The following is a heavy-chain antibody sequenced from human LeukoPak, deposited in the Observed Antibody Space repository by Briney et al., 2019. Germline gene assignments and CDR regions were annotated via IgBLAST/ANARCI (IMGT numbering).Heavy chain of an antibody. CDR3: ARELYYDSSGYQDDAFDI. J-gene: IGHJ3*02. CDR1: GYSISSGYY. Sequence: SETLSLTCTVSGYSISSGYYWGWIRQPPGRGLEWIGSIYHSGSTYYNPSLKSRVTISVDTSKNQFSLKLSSVTAADAAVYYCARELYYDSSGYQDDAFDIWGQGTMVTVSS. D-gene: IGHD3-22*01. CDR2: IYHSGST. V-gene: IGHV4-38-2*02.